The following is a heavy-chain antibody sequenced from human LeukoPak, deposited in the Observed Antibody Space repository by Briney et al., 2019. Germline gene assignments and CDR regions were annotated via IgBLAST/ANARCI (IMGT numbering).Heavy chain of an antibody. CDR2: TYYRSRGYY. CDR3: ARDPAYTSGWTKNAFDI. CDR1: GYSVSSNSAT. J-gene: IGHJ3*02. D-gene: IGHD6-19*01. Sequence: SQTLSLTLAFSGYSVSSNSATWNWIRQSPSRGLEWLGRTYYRSRGYYDYAVSVKSRITVNQDTSKNRFSLQLNSVTPDDTAVYYCARDPAYTSGWTKNAFDIWGQGTMVTVSS. V-gene: IGHV6-1*01.